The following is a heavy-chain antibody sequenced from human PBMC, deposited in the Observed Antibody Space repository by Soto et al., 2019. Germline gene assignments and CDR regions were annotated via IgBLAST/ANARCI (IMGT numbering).Heavy chain of an antibody. CDR1: GGSISSGGYY. CDR2: IYYSGST. J-gene: IGHJ4*02. CDR3: ARGAFHCSSTSCYRTVFDY. V-gene: IGHV4-31*03. D-gene: IGHD2-2*01. Sequence: PSETLSLTCTVSGGSISSGGYYWGWIRQHPGKGLEWIGYIYYSGSTYYNPSLKSRVTISVDTSKNQFSLKLSSVTAADTAVYYCARGAFHCSSTSCYRTVFDYWGQGTLVTVSS.